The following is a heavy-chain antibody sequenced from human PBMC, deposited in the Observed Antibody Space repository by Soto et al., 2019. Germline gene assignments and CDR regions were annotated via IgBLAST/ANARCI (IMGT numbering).Heavy chain of an antibody. CDR2: IYYSGST. Sequence: QVQLQESGPGLVKPSQTLSLTCTVSGGSISSGGYYWSWLRQHPGKGLEWIGYIYYSGSTYYNPSLKSRVTISVDTSKNQFSLKLSSVTAADTAVYYCARQLYPLGSGFDYWGQGTLVTVSS. J-gene: IGHJ4*02. D-gene: IGHD6-13*01. CDR1: GGSISSGGYY. CDR3: ARQLYPLGSGFDY. V-gene: IGHV4-31*03.